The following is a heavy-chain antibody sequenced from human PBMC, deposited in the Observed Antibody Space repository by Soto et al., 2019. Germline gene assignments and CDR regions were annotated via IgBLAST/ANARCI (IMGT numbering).Heavy chain of an antibody. D-gene: IGHD3-10*01. CDR1: SASINTCEW. CDR2: ISRSGST. Sequence: SETLSLTCAVSSASINTCEWWTWVRQPPGKGLEWIGEISRSGSTNFNPSLKSRVTISVDNSKNQLSLKLSSVNASDTAKYYCATRYNVRPIWGPGTLVTVSS. V-gene: IGHV4-4*02. J-gene: IGHJ4*03. CDR3: ATRYNVRPI.